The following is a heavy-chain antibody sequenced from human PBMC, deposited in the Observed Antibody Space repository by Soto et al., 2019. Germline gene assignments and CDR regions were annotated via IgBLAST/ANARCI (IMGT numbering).Heavy chain of an antibody. CDR2: IKQDGSEK. Sequence: GGSLRLSCAASGFTFRSHWMSWVRQAPGKGLEWVANIKQDGSEKYYVDSVKGRFTISRDNARNSVYLQMNSLRDEDTAVYYCARGRGSGSSFYYYGMDVWGQGTTVTVSS. CDR1: GFTFRSHW. J-gene: IGHJ6*02. D-gene: IGHD3-10*01. CDR3: ARGRGSGSSFYYYGMDV. V-gene: IGHV3-7*03.